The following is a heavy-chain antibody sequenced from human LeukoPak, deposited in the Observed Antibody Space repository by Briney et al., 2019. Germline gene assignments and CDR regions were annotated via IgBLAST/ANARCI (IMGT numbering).Heavy chain of an antibody. Sequence: ASVTVSCKASGYTFTSYGISWVRQAPGQGLEWMGWISAYNGDTNYAQKLQGRVTMTTDTSTSTAYMELRSLRSDDTAVYYCARGGPAPHRITLIVVASSTDAFDIWGQGTMVTVSS. CDR3: ARGGPAPHRITLIVVASSTDAFDI. D-gene: IGHD3-22*01. CDR2: ISAYNGDT. CDR1: GYTFTSYG. J-gene: IGHJ3*02. V-gene: IGHV1-18*01.